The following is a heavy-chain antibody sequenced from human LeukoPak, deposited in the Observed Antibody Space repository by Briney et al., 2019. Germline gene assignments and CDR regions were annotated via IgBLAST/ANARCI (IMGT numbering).Heavy chain of an antibody. CDR2: ISSSSSYI. V-gene: IGHV3-21*01. CDR3: ARDSYDFWSGYYLNWFDP. Sequence: PGGSLRLSCAASGFTFSSYSMNWVRQAPGKGLEWVSSISSSSSYIYYADSVKGRFTISRDNAKNSLYLQMNSLRAEDTAVYYCARDSYDFWSGYYLNWFDPWGQGTLVTVSS. J-gene: IGHJ5*02. D-gene: IGHD3-3*01. CDR1: GFTFSSYS.